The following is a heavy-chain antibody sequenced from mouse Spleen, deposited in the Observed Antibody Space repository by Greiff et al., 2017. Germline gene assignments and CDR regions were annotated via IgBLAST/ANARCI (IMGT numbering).Heavy chain of an antibody. Sequence: QVQLQQSGPELVKPGASVKISCKASGYAFSSSWMNWVKQRPGKGLEWIGRIYPGDGDTNYNGKFKGKATLTADKSSSTAYMQLSSQTSEDSAVYFCARKREYGNYDYAMDYWGQGTSVTVSS. CDR3: ARKREYGNYDYAMDY. CDR2: IYPGDGDT. CDR1: GYAFSSSW. J-gene: IGHJ4*01. V-gene: IGHV1-82*01. D-gene: IGHD2-10*02.